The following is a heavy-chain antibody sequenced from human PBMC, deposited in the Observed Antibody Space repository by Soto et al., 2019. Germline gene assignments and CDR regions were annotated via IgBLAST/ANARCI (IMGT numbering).Heavy chain of an antibody. V-gene: IGHV3-23*01. CDR3: AKDYGDSDWFDP. CDR2: ISGSGGRT. D-gene: IGHD4-17*01. Sequence: EVQLLESGGGLVQPGGSLRLSCAASGFTFSSYAMSWVRQAPGKGLEWVSAISGSGGRTYYADSVKGRFAISRDNSRNTLYLQVNSLRAEDTAVYYCAKDYGDSDWFDPWGQGTPVTVSS. CDR1: GFTFSSYA. J-gene: IGHJ5*02.